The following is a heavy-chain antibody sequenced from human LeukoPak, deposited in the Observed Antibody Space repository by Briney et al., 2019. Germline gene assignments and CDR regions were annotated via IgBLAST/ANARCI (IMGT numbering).Heavy chain of an antibody. CDR1: GYTFTSYG. Sequence: ASVKVSCKASGYTFTSYGISWVRQAPGQGLEWMGWISAYNGNTNYAQKLQGRVTMTTDTSTSTAYMELRSLRSDDTAVYYCAREGRRFLEWLSRRIENAFDIWGQGTMVTVSS. V-gene: IGHV1-18*01. D-gene: IGHD3-3*01. CDR2: ISAYNGNT. CDR3: AREGRRFLEWLSRRIENAFDI. J-gene: IGHJ3*02.